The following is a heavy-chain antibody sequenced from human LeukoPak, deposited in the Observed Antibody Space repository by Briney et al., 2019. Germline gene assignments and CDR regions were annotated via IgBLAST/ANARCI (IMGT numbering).Heavy chain of an antibody. CDR1: GFSFSDYY. CDR3: ARDLALMDYYDSSDYDAFDI. D-gene: IGHD3-22*01. Sequence: PGGSLRLSCAASGFSFSDYYMSWIRQAPGKGLEWVSYISSSGSTIDYADSVKGRFTISRDNAKNSLYLQMNSLRAEDTAVYYCARDLALMDYYDSSDYDAFDIWGQGTMVTVSS. J-gene: IGHJ3*02. V-gene: IGHV3-11*01. CDR2: ISSSGSTI.